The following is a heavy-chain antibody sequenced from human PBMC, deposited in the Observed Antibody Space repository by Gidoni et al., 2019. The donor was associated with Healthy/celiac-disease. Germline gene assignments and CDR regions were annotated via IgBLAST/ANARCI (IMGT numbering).Heavy chain of an antibody. Sequence: LEWVAVISYDGSNKYYADSVKGRFTISRDNSKNTLYLQMNSLRAEDTAVYYCAKDGVRCSGGSCYSAEGYYFDYWGQGTLVTVSS. V-gene: IGHV3-30*18. CDR3: AKDGVRCSGGSCYSAEGYYFDY. J-gene: IGHJ4*02. D-gene: IGHD2-15*01. CDR2: ISYDGSNK.